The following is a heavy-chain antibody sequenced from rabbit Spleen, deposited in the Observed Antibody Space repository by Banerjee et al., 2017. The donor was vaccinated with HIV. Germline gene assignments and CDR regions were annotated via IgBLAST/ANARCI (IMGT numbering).Heavy chain of an antibody. CDR1: GFDFISSYY. J-gene: IGHJ4*01. CDR3: ARDLPGIIGWNFNL. CDR2: INTYTAKS. D-gene: IGHD1-1*01. V-gene: IGHV1S40*01. Sequence: QSLEESGGDLVKPGASLTLTCKASGFDFISSYYMCWVRQAPGKGLEWIACINTYTAKSVYATWATGRFTISRTSSTTVTLQMTSLTAADTATYFCARDLPGIIGWNFNLWGPGTLVTVS.